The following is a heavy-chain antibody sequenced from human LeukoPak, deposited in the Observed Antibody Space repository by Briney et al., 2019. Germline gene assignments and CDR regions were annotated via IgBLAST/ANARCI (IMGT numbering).Heavy chain of an antibody. CDR2: ISNDGTKK. CDR3: AKWLLSGRYLGY. CDR1: GFIFSSYG. D-gene: IGHD3-9*01. Sequence: PGGSLRLSCAASGFIFSSYGMHWVRQAPGKGLEWVAVISNDGTKKYYADSVEGRFTISRDNSKNTLYLQMNSLRAEDTAVYYCAKWLLSGRYLGYWGQGTLVTVSS. J-gene: IGHJ4*02. V-gene: IGHV3-30*18.